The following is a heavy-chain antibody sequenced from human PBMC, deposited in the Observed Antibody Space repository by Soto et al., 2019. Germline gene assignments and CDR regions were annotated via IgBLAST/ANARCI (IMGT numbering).Heavy chain of an antibody. Sequence: QVQLVESGGGLVKPGGSLRLSCAASGFTFSDYYMSWIRQAPGKGLEWVSYISSSGSTIYYADSVKGRFTISRDNAKNSLYLQMNSLSAEDTAVYYCARDLKSGYCSGGSCFDYYYMDVWGKGTTVTVSS. J-gene: IGHJ6*03. CDR1: GFTFSDYY. CDR2: ISSSGSTI. CDR3: ARDLKSGYCSGGSCFDYYYMDV. V-gene: IGHV3-11*01. D-gene: IGHD2-15*01.